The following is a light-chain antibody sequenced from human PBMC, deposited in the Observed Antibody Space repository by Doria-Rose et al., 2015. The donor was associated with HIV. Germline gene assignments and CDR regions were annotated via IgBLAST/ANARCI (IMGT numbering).Light chain of an antibody. J-gene: IGKJ1*01. CDR1: QSFSSTY. CDR3: HQCGTSWT. CDR2: DGS. V-gene: IGKV3-20*01. Sequence: TQSPGTLSLSPGERATLSCRASQSFSSTYLAWYQQKPGQAPSLLIYDGSTRATGIPDRFSASGSGTDFTLTINRLEPEDLALYYCHQCGTSWTFGQGTKVEI.